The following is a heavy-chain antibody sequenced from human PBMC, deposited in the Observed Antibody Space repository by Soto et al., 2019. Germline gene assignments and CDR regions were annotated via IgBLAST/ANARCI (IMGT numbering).Heavy chain of an antibody. V-gene: IGHV4-31*03. J-gene: IGHJ3*02. Sequence: QVQLQESGPGLVKPSQTLSLTCTVSGGSISSGVYFWGWIRQLPGKGLEWIGYIYYSGSTYYNPSLKSRLPISVDMSKNQFSLKLNSVTAADTAVYYCARPSYDSSGPSGAGAFDIWGQGTMVTVSS. CDR1: GGSISSGVYF. D-gene: IGHD3-22*01. CDR2: IYYSGST. CDR3: ARPSYDSSGPSGAGAFDI.